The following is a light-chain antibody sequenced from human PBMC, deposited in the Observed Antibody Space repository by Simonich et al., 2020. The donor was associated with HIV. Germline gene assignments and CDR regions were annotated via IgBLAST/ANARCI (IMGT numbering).Light chain of an antibody. CDR2: GAS. Sequence: DIVMTQSPATLSLSPGERAPLSFRASQSVSSNLAWYQQKPGQVPRFLIYGASTRATGIPARVSGSGSDTEFILTISSMQSEDFAVYYCQQYNNWLYTFGQGTKLEIK. CDR1: QSVSSN. J-gene: IGKJ2*01. V-gene: IGKV3-15*01. CDR3: QQYNNWLYT.